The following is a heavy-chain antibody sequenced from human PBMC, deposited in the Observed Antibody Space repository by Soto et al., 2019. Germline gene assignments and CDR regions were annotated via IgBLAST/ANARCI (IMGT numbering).Heavy chain of an antibody. Sequence: ASVKVSCKASGYTFTSYGISWVRQAPGQGLEWMGWISAYNGNTNYAQKLQGRVTMTTDTSTSTAYMELRSLRSDDTAVYYCAXILHKRIAAAGTAWFHPWGQGTLVTVSS. V-gene: IGHV1-18*04. CDR3: AXILHKRIAAAGTAWFHP. CDR2: ISAYNGNT. D-gene: IGHD6-13*01. CDR1: GYTFTSYG. J-gene: IGHJ5*02.